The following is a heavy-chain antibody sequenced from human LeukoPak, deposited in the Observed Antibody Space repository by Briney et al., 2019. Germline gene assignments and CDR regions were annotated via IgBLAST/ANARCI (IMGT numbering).Heavy chain of an antibody. D-gene: IGHD1-7*01. V-gene: IGHV3-74*03. CDR3: AREGPTAKRGTSDYYYMDV. CDR1: GFTFGSYW. Sequence: GGSLRLSCAASGFTFGSYWIHWVRQTQGKGRVWVSRTNTEGSNPTYADSVEGRFTISRDNAKNTVYLQMNSLRVDDTAVYYCAREGPTAKRGTSDYYYMDVWGKGTTVTVSS. CDR2: TNTEGSNP. J-gene: IGHJ6*03.